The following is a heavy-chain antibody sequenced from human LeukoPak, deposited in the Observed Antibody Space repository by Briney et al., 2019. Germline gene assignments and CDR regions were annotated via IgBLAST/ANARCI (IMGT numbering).Heavy chain of an antibody. D-gene: IGHD3-3*02. CDR2: IRYDGSNK. Sequence: PEGSLRLSCAASGLTFNSYGMHWVRQAPAKGREWVAFIRYDGSNKYYADSVKGRFTISRDNSKHTLYLQMHSQITKHRAVYYCAKDLSRTCYFDYWGQGTLVTVSS. CDR3: AKDLSRTCYFDY. V-gene: IGHV3-30*02. CDR1: GLTFNSYG. J-gene: IGHJ4*02.